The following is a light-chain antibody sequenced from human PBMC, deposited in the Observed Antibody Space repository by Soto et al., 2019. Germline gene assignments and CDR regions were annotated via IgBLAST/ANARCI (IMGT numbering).Light chain of an antibody. V-gene: IGKV3-15*01. Sequence: EIVMTQSPDTVSVSPGERATLSCRASQSIRDNLAWYQQKPGQAPRLLIYGASARATGFLAKFSGSGSGTGFTLTISSLQSEDSAVYYCQHYDYWSYTFGQGSNLEIK. CDR1: QSIRDN. CDR2: GAS. CDR3: QHYDYWSYT. J-gene: IGKJ2*01.